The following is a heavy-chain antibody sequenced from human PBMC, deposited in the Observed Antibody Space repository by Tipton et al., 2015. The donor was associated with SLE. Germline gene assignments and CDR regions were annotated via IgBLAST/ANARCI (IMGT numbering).Heavy chain of an antibody. Sequence: TLSLTCAVSGYSISSGYYWGWIRQPPGKGLEWIGSIYYSGSTYYNPSLKSRVTISVDTSKNQFSLKLSSVTAADTAVYYCASQFVILVAVDAFDIWGQGTMVTVSS. J-gene: IGHJ3*02. D-gene: IGHD3-22*01. CDR3: ASQFVILVAVDAFDI. V-gene: IGHV4-38-2*01. CDR1: GYSISSGYY. CDR2: IYYSGST.